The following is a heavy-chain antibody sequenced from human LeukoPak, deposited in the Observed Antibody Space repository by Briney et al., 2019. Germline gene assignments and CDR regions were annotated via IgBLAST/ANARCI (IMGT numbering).Heavy chain of an antibody. CDR2: IIPIFGTA. CDR1: GGTFSSYA. D-gene: IGHD2-15*01. CDR3: ARIGYCSGGGCPGVGTYYYYGMDV. J-gene: IGHJ6*02. Sequence: SVKVSCKASGGTFSSYAISWVRQAPGQGLEWMGGIIPIFGTANYAQKFQGRVTITADESTSTAYMELSSLRSEDTAVYYCARIGYCSGGGCPGVGTYYYYGMDVWGQGTTVTVSS. V-gene: IGHV1-69*01.